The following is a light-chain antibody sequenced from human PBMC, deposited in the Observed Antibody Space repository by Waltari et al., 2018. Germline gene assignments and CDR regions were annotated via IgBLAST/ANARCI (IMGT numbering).Light chain of an antibody. J-gene: IGLJ1*01. CDR1: SSDVGSYNY. CDR2: DVT. V-gene: IGLV2-11*01. Sequence: QSALTQPRSVSGSPGQSVTIPCTGTSSDVGSYNYVPWYQQYPGKAPKLMIYDVTKRPSGVPDRFSGSKSGNTASLTISGLQAEDEADYHCCSFAGTYYVFGTGTEVTVL. CDR3: CSFAGTYYV.